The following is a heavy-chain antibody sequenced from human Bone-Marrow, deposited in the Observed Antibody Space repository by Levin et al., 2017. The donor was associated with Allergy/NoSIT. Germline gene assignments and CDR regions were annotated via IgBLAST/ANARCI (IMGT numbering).Heavy chain of an antibody. D-gene: IGHD5-18*01. J-gene: IGHJ4*02. CDR3: ARYTAPYCDY. V-gene: IGHV3-23*01. Sequence: GGSLRLSCVASGFTFSNRAMTWVRQTPGKGLEWVSAISGTDDSTYYADSVKGRFIISRDNSKNTLYLHMNSLRAEDTAIYYCARYTAPYCDYWGQGALVTVSS. CDR2: ISGTDDST. CDR1: GFTFSNRA.